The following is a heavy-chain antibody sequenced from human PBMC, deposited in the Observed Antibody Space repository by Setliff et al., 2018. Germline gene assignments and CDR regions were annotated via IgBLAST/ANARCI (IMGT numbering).Heavy chain of an antibody. CDR2: ISGSGGST. V-gene: IGHV3-23*01. CDR1: GFTFSSYA. Sequence: PGGSLRLSCAASGFTFSSYAMSWVRQAPGKGLEWVSAISGSGGSTYYADSVKGRFTISRDNSKNTLFLQMNSLRAEDTAVYYCARDPILDDGSGLMVTAIQGYMDVWGKGTTVTVSS. J-gene: IGHJ6*03. D-gene: IGHD2-21*02. CDR3: ARDPILDDGSGLMVTAIQGYMDV.